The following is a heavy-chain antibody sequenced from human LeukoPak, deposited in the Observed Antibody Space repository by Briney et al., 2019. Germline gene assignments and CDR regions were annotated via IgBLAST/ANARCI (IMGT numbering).Heavy chain of an antibody. CDR1: GYTFSSDG. CDR3: ARERWLEGTDFDY. D-gene: IGHD5-18*01. J-gene: IGHJ4*02. CDR2: INPSGGST. V-gene: IGHV1-46*01. Sequence: ASVKVSCKAPGYTFSSDGITWVRQAPGQGLEWMGMINPSGGSTSYAQKFQGRVTMTRDTSTSTVYMELSSLRSEDTAVYSCARERWLEGTDFDYWGQGTLVTVSS.